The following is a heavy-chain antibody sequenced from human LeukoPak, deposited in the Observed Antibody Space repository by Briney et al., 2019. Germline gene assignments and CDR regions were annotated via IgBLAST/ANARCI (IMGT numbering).Heavy chain of an antibody. CDR3: AREWGLESSGYYYAY. J-gene: IGHJ4*02. V-gene: IGHV1-69*13. CDR1: GYTFTSNY. Sequence: GASVKVSCKASGYTFTSNYIHWVRQAPGQGLEWMGGITPIFGTANFAQKFQGRVSITADGSTSTAFMELSSLRSEDTAVYYCAREWGLESSGYYYAYWGQGTLVTVSS. CDR2: ITPIFGTA. D-gene: IGHD3-22*01.